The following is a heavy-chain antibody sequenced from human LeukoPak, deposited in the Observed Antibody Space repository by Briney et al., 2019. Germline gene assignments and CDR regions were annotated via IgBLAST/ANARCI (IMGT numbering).Heavy chain of an antibody. J-gene: IGHJ6*02. CDR3: AREERYSSSWSPYYYYYGMDV. V-gene: IGHV4-34*01. D-gene: IGHD6-13*01. CDR1: GGSISSHY. CDR2: INHSGST. Sequence: SETLSLTCTVSGGSISSHYWSWIRQPPGKGLEWIGEINHSGSTNYNPSLKSRVTISVDTSKNQFSLKLSSVTAADTAVYYCAREERYSSSWSPYYYYYGMDVWGQGTTVTVSS.